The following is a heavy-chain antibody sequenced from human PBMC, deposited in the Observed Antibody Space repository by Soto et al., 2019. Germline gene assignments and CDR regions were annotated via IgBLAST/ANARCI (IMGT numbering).Heavy chain of an antibody. CDR1: GGSISSSSYY. V-gene: IGHV4-39*01. CDR2: IYYSGST. CDR3: ARHLHTMIVVEYYFDY. J-gene: IGHJ4*02. D-gene: IGHD3-22*01. Sequence: QLQLQESGPGLVKPSETLSLTCTVSGGSISSSSYYWGWIRQPPGKGLEWIGSIYYSGSTYYNPSLKSRVTISVDTSKNQFSLKLSSVTAADTAVYYCARHLHTMIVVEYYFDYWGQGTLVTVSS.